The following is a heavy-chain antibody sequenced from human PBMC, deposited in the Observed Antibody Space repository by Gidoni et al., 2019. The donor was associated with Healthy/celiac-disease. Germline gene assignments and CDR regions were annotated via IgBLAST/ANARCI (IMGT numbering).Heavy chain of an antibody. CDR3: AREAHSGYVALRFSYYYMDV. V-gene: IGHV3-21*01. D-gene: IGHD5-12*01. Sequence: EVQLVESGGGLVKPGGSLRLSCAASGFTFSSYSMSWVRQASGKGLEWVSSISSSSSYIYYADSVKGRFTISRDNAKNSLYLQMNSLRAEDTAVYYCAREAHSGYVALRFSYYYMDVWGKGDHGHRLL. CDR2: ISSSSSYI. CDR1: GFTFSSYS. J-gene: IGHJ6*03.